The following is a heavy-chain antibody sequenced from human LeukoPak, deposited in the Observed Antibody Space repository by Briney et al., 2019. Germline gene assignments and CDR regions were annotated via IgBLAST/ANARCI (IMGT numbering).Heavy chain of an antibody. CDR3: ARHVAASVWFDP. J-gene: IGHJ5*02. V-gene: IGHV1-2*02. CDR2: INPNNGGT. D-gene: IGHD2-21*01. CDR1: GYTFTGYH. Sequence: APVKVSCKASGYTFTGYHMHWVRQAPGQGLEWMGWINPNNGGTYYAQNFQGRVTMTRDTSISTAYMEVSRLRSDDTAIYYCARHVAASVWFDPWGQGTLVTVSS.